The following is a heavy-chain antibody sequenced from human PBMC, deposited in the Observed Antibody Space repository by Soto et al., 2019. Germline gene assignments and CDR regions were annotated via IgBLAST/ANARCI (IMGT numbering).Heavy chain of an antibody. CDR2: ISSNGGST. CDR3: VKPTTTHYYYYYGMDV. V-gene: IGHV3-64D*06. D-gene: IGHD1-1*01. CDR1: GFTFSSYS. Sequence: GGSLRLSCAASGFTFSSYSMNWVRQAPGKGLEYVSAISSNGGSTYYADSVKGRFTISRDNSKNTLYLQMSSLRAEDTAVYYCVKPTTTHYYYYYGMDVWGQGTTVTVSS. J-gene: IGHJ6*02.